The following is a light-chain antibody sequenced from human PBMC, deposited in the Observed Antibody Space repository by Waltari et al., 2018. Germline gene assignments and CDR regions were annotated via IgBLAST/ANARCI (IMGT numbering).Light chain of an antibody. J-gene: IGLJ3*02. Sequence: QSVVTQPPSASGTAGQQVTISCSGRTSNIGGNYVYWYQQLRGAAPKLLIYNNDQRPSGVPDRFSASKSGTSASLAISGLRSEDEADYYCVAWDDTLRGRVFGGGTKLTVL. CDR1: TSNIGGNY. V-gene: IGLV1-47*01. CDR2: NND. CDR3: VAWDDTLRGRV.